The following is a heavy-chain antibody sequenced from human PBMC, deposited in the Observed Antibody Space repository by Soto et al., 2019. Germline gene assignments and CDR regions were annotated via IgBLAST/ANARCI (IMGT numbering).Heavy chain of an antibody. CDR1: CYTFTDHG. D-gene: IGHD3-10*01. CDR2: VSSYNGNT. CDR3: AREVEGSYSPADF. V-gene: IGHV1-18*01. Sequence: ASVKVSCKTSCYTFTDHGIDCVRQAPGQGLEWVGWVSSYNGNTNYAYNLKDRVIMTTDASTSTAYMELRGLRSDDTAVYYCAREVEGSYSPADFWGQGTPVTVSS. J-gene: IGHJ4*02.